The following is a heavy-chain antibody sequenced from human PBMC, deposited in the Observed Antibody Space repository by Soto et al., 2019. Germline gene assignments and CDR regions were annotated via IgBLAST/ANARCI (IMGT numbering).Heavy chain of an antibody. V-gene: IGHV3-74*01. D-gene: IGHD3-10*01. Sequence: GGSLRLSCAASGFTFSSYWMHWVRQAPGKGLVWVSRINSDGSSTSYADSVKGRFTISRDNAKNTLYLQMNSLRAEDTAVYYCARDTVLWFGESGDYYYGMDVWGQGTTVTVSS. CDR3: ARDTVLWFGESGDYYYGMDV. CDR2: INSDGSST. CDR1: GFTFSSYW. J-gene: IGHJ6*02.